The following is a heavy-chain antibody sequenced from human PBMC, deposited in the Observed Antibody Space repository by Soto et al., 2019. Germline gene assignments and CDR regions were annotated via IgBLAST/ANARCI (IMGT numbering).Heavy chain of an antibody. CDR3: ASARYCSSTSCPYYYYGMDV. J-gene: IGHJ6*02. Sequence: SGTLSLTCAVYGGSFSGYYWSWIRQPPGKGLEWIGEINHSGSTNYNPPLKSRVTISVDTSKNQFSLKLSFVTAADTAVYYCASARYCSSTSCPYYYYGMDVWGQGTTVTVSS. CDR2: INHSGST. CDR1: GGSFSGYY. V-gene: IGHV4-34*01. D-gene: IGHD2-2*01.